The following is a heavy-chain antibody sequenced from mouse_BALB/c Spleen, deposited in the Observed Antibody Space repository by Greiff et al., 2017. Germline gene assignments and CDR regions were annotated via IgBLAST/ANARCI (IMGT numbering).Heavy chain of an antibody. CDR1: GFTFSSFG. CDR2: ISSGSSTI. J-gene: IGHJ1*01. V-gene: IGHV5-17*02. CDR3: ARWRYYGSYWYFDV. D-gene: IGHD1-1*01. Sequence: EVKLMESGGGLVKPGGSLKLSCAASGFTFSSFGMHWVRQAPEKGLEWVAYISSGSSTIYYADTVKGRFTISRDNPKNTLFLQMTSLRSEDTAMYYCARWRYYGSYWYFDVWGAGTTVTVSS.